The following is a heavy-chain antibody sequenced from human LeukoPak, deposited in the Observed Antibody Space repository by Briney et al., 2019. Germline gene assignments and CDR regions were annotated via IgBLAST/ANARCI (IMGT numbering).Heavy chain of an antibody. Sequence: GGSLRLSCAASGFTFSSYAMSRVRQAPGKGLEWVSVIYSGGSTYYADSVKGRFTISRDNSKNTLYLQMNSLRAEDTAVYYCARGGAYYYDSSGYTYFDYWGQGTLVTVSS. CDR3: ARGGAYYYDSSGYTYFDY. D-gene: IGHD3-22*01. CDR2: IYSGGST. CDR1: GFTFSSYA. V-gene: IGHV3-53*01. J-gene: IGHJ4*02.